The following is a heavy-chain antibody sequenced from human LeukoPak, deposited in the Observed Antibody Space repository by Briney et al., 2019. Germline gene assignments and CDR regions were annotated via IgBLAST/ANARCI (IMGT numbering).Heavy chain of an antibody. Sequence: GSLRLSCAASGFTFSSYDMHWVRQATGKGLEWVSAIGTAGDTYYPGSVKGRFTISRENAKNSLYLQMNSLRAGDTAVYYCARYDYGGNYDYWGQGTLVTVSS. CDR2: IGTAGDT. CDR1: GFTFSSYD. D-gene: IGHD4-23*01. V-gene: IGHV3-13*01. CDR3: ARYDYGGNYDY. J-gene: IGHJ4*02.